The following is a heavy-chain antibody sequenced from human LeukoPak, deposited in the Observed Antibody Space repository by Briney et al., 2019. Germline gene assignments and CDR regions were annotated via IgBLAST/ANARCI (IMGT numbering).Heavy chain of an antibody. Sequence: NPSQTLSLTCTVSGGSISSGGYYWSWIRQHPGKGLEWIGYIYYSGSTYYNPSLKSRVTISVDTSKNQFSLKLSSVTAADTAVYYCARGRWIFGVEDYYFDYWGQGTLDTVSS. J-gene: IGHJ4*02. CDR1: GGSISSGGYY. V-gene: IGHV4-31*03. CDR3: ARGRWIFGVEDYYFDY. CDR2: IYYSGST. D-gene: IGHD3-3*01.